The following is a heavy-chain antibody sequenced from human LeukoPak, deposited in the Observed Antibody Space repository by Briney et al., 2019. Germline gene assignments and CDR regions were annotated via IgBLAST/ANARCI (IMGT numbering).Heavy chain of an antibody. CDR2: IYTSGST. V-gene: IGHV4-61*02. CDR3: ARGLEWGDGFDI. CDR1: GGSISSGSYY. D-gene: IGHD1-1*01. Sequence: SQTLSLTCTVSGGSISSGSYYWSWIRQPAGKGLEWIGRIYTSGSTNYNPSLKSRVTISVDTSKNHFSLKLTSVTAADTAVYYCARGLEWGDGFDIWGQGTMVTVSP. J-gene: IGHJ3*02.